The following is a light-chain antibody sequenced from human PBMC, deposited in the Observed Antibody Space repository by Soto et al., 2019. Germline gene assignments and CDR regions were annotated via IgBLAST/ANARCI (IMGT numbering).Light chain of an antibody. CDR2: GAS. CDR1: QSVSSSY. CDR3: QQYGSSPLLT. J-gene: IGKJ4*01. Sequence: EIVLTQSPGTLSLSPGERATLSCRASQSVSSSYLAWSQQKPGQAPRLLIYGASSRATGIPDRFSGSGSGTDFTLTISRLEAEDFAVYYCQQYGSSPLLTFGGGTKVEIK. V-gene: IGKV3-20*01.